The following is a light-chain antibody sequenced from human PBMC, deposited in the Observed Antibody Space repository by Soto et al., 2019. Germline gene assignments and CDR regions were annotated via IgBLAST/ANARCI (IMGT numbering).Light chain of an antibody. Sequence: DIQMTQSPSSLSASVGDRVTITCRASQSISSYLNWYQQKPGKXHKLLIYAASSLQSGVPSRFSGSGSGTDLTLTISSLQPEDFATYYCQQSYSTPWTFGQGTKVDIK. V-gene: IGKV1-39*01. CDR2: AAS. CDR1: QSISSY. J-gene: IGKJ1*01. CDR3: QQSYSTPWT.